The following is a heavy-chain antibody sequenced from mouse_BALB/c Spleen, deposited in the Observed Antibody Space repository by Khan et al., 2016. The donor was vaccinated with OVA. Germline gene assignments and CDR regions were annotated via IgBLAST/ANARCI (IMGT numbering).Heavy chain of an antibody. D-gene: IGHD1-3*01. J-gene: IGHJ2*01. Sequence: QVQLKESGPGLVAPSQSLSITCTVSGFSLTSYGVHWVRQPPGKGLEWRGVIWAGGSTNYNSALMSRLSISKDNSKSQVFLKMNRLQTDDTAMYYCARLEDIWGQGTTLTVSS. V-gene: IGHV2-9*02. CDR3: ARLEDI. CDR2: IWAGGST. CDR1: GFSLTSYG.